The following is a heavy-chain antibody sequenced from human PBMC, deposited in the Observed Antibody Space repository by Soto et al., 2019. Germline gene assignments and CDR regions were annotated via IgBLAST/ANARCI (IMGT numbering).Heavy chain of an antibody. CDR3: ISDGLKGVLWFGQLVVLDF. V-gene: IGHV3-49*03. Sequence: GGSLRLSCTASGFTFGDYAMSWFRQAPGKGLEWVGFIRSKAYGGTTEYAASVKGRFTISRDDSKSIAYLQMNSLKTEDTAVYYCISDGLKGVLWFGQLVVLDFSGQG. D-gene: IGHD3-10*01. CDR1: GFTFGDYA. CDR2: IRSKAYGGTT. J-gene: IGHJ4*02.